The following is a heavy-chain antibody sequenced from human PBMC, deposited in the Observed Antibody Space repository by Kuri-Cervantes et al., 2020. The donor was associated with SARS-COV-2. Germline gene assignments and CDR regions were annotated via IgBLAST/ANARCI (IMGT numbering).Heavy chain of an antibody. V-gene: IGHV4-34*01. Sequence: GSLRLSCTVSGGSISSYYWSWIRQPPGKGLEWIGEINHSGSTNYNPSLKSRVTILVDTSKNQFSLKLSSVTAADTAVYYCARGSVVPAANDYWGQGTLVTVSS. D-gene: IGHD2-2*01. CDR3: ARGSVVPAANDY. CDR2: INHSGST. CDR1: GGSISSYY. J-gene: IGHJ4*02.